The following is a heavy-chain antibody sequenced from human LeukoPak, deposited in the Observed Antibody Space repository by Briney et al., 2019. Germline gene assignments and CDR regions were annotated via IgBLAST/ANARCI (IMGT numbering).Heavy chain of an antibody. V-gene: IGHV3-11*01. CDR1: GFTFSDYY. D-gene: IGHD4-17*01. J-gene: IGHJ4*02. CDR2: ISSSGSTI. Sequence: PGGSLRLSCAASGFTFSDYYMSWIRQAPGKGLEWVSYISSSGSTIYYADSVRGRFTISRDNAKNSLYLQMDSLRAEDTAVYYCARVAEDYDFDYWGQGTLVTVSS. CDR3: ARVAEDYDFDY.